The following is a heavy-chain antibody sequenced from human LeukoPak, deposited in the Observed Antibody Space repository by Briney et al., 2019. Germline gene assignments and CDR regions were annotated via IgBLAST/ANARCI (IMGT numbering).Heavy chain of an antibody. V-gene: IGHV5-51*01. CDR2: IYPGDSDT. CDR3: ARQAHIAAAGTGNYYYYMDV. CDR1: GYSFTSYW. Sequence: GESLKISCKGSGYSFTSYWIGWVRQMPGKGLEWMGIIYPGDSDTRYSPSFQGQVTISADKSISTAYLQWSSLKASDTAMYYCARQAHIAAAGTGNYYYYMDVWGKGTTATVSS. J-gene: IGHJ6*03. D-gene: IGHD6-13*01.